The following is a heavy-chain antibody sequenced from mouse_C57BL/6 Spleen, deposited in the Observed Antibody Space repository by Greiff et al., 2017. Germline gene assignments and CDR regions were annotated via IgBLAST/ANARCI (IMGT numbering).Heavy chain of an antibody. D-gene: IGHD1-1*01. V-gene: IGHV1-59*01. CDR1: GYTFTSYW. J-gene: IGHJ4*01. CDR3: ACEDYDGNSWGRYYDAMDY. CDR2: IDPSDGYT. Sequence: QVQLQQPGAELVRPGTSVKLSCKASGYTFTSYWMHWVKQRPGQGLEWIGVIDPSDGYTNFNRKFKGKATLTVDKSSSTASMQHSSPTSEDTAVNCLACEDYDGNSWGRYYDAMDYWGQGTSGTVSS.